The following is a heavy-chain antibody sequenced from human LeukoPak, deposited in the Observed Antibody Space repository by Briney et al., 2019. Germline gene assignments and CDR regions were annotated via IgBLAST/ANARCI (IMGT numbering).Heavy chain of an antibody. V-gene: IGHV3-30*18. CDR1: GFTFSSYG. Sequence: GGSLRLSCAASGFTFSSYGMHWVRQAPGKGLEWVAVISYDGSNKYYADSVKGRFTISRDNSKNTLYLQMNSLRAEDTAVYYCAKPIVGATGYYFDYWGQGTLVTVSS. CDR2: ISYDGSNK. J-gene: IGHJ4*02. D-gene: IGHD1-26*01. CDR3: AKPIVGATGYYFDY.